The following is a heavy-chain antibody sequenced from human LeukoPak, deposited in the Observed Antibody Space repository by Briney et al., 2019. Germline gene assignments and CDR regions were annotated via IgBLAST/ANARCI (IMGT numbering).Heavy chain of an antibody. CDR3: ARGHRRTVLMVYANYFDY. J-gene: IGHJ4*02. V-gene: IGHV1-2*02. Sequence: ASVKVSCKASGYTFTGYYMHWVRQAPGQGLEWMGWINPNSGGTNYAQKFQGRVTMTRDTSISTAYMELSRLRSDDTAVYYCARGHRRTVLMVYANYFDYWGQGTLVTVSS. CDR1: GYTFTGYY. CDR2: INPNSGGT. D-gene: IGHD2-8*01.